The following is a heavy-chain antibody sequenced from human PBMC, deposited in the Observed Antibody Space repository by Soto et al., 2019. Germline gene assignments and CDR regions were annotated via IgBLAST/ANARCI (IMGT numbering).Heavy chain of an antibody. Sequence: QVQLQESGPGLVKPSQTLSLTCTVSGVSISSGDYYWSWIRQPPGKGREWIGYIYYSGSTYYNPSLKSRVTISVDTSNNQFSMNLISVTAADTAVYYCACLYHSDSSGYHRDDLDIWGQGRMFTVSS. V-gene: IGHV4-30-4*01. D-gene: IGHD3-22*01. J-gene: IGHJ3*02. CDR1: GVSISSGDYY. CDR2: IYYSGST. CDR3: ACLYHSDSSGYHRDDLDI.